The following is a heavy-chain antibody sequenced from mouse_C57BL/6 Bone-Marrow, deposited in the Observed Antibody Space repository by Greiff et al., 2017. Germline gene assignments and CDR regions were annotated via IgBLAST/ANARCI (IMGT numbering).Heavy chain of an antibody. J-gene: IGHJ1*03. CDR3: ARWDGYYWYFDV. D-gene: IGHD2-3*01. CDR2: INPSNGGT. V-gene: IGHV1-53*01. CDR1: GYTFTSYW. Sequence: VQLQQSGTELVKPGASVKLSCKASGYTFTSYWMHWVKQRPGQGLEWIGNINPSNGGTNYNEKFKSKATLTVDKSSSTAYMQLSSLTSEDSAVYYCARWDGYYWYFDVWGTGTTVTVSS.